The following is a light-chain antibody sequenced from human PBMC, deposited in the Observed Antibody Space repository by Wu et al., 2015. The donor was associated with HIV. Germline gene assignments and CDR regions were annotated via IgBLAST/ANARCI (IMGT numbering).Light chain of an antibody. J-gene: IGKJ2*01. Sequence: DILLTQSPGTLSLSPGERATLSCRASQTVSNTNLAWYQQKRGQAPRLLIYDTFNRATGVPDRFSGSGSGTDFTLTISRLEPEDFAVYYCQHYGTSSYTFGQGTKLEIK. CDR2: DTF. CDR1: QTVSNTN. CDR3: QHYGTSSYT. V-gene: IGKV3-20*01.